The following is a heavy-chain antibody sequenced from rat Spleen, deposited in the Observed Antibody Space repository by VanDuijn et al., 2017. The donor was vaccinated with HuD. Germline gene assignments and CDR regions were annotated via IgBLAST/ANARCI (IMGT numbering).Heavy chain of an antibody. Sequence: EVQLVESGGDLVRPGRSLKLSCAASGFTFSDYYMAWVRQAPTKGLEWVATISYDGSSTYYRDSVKGRFTISRDNAKSTLYLQMDSLRSEDTATYYCARGRDWFAYWGQGTLVTVSS. J-gene: IGHJ3*01. CDR1: GFTFSDYY. D-gene: IGHD1-11*01. V-gene: IGHV5-29*01. CDR2: ISYDGSST. CDR3: ARGRDWFAY.